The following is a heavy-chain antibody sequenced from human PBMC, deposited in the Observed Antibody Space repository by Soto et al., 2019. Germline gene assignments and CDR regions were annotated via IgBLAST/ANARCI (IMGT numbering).Heavy chain of an antibody. CDR1: GDSFRSGRSP. CDR3: ARLRGYCTVPKRYGDYALDV. D-gene: IGHD2-8*02. Sequence: ATLSLTYPGAGDSFRSGRSPWGWVHQPPGKGLEWIGTFYHSGNTYYNPSLGSRVTISVDTSKNQFSLNVNSVTAADTAVYYCARLRGYCTVPKRYGDYALDVWVQGTTVTVSS. J-gene: IGHJ6*02. V-gene: IGHV4-39*01. CDR2: FYHSGNT.